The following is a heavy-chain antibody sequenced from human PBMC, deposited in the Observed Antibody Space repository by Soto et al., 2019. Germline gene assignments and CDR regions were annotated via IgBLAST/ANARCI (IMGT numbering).Heavy chain of an antibody. CDR3: TRLVYCSGDSCSAFDY. J-gene: IGHJ4*02. D-gene: IGHD2-15*01. CDR1: GFTFSGSA. Sequence: PGGSLRLSCAASGFTFSGSAMHWVRQASGKGLEWVGRVRSKADSYATAYAASVKGRFTISRDDSKNTAYLQMDSLKTEDTALYYCTRLVYCSGDSCSAFDYWGQGTLVTVSS. CDR2: VRSKADSYAT. V-gene: IGHV3-73*01.